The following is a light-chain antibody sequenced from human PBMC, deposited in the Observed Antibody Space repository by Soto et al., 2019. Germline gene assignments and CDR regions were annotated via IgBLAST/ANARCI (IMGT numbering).Light chain of an antibody. CDR1: QTVSSSF. Sequence: IVLTQSPGTLSLSPGERATLSCRASQTVSSSFLAWYQQKPGQAPRLLMYATSSRATGIPDRFSGSGSGTDFTLTISRLEPEDFAVYYCQQYGDSPWTFGQGTKVEIK. V-gene: IGKV3-20*01. CDR3: QQYGDSPWT. J-gene: IGKJ1*01. CDR2: ATS.